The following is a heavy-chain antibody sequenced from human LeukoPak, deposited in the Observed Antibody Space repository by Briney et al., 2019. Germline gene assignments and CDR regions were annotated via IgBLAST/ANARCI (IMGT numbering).Heavy chain of an antibody. J-gene: IGHJ5*02. CDR1: GGSISSGGYS. Sequence: SSETLSLTCAVSGGSISSGGYSWSWIRQPPGKGLEWIGEGSDVGGTKYNPSLKSRVTISADTSKNQFSLKLSSVTAADTAVYYCAQNGQSGFSFDPWGQGTLVTVSS. V-gene: IGHV4-30-2*01. CDR3: AQNGQSGFSFDP. CDR2: GSDVGGT. D-gene: IGHD2-8*01.